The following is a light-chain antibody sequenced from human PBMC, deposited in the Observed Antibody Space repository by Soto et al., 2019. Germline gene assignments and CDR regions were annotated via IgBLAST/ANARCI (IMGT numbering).Light chain of an antibody. CDR2: GAS. CDR3: QQYGNSPYA. Sequence: EIVLTQSPGTLSLSPGERATLSCRARQSVSSNYLAWYQQKSGQAPRLLIYGASSRATGIPDRFSGSGSGTDFTLTISKLEPEDFAVYYCQQYGNSPYAFGQGTQLEI. CDR1: QSVSSNY. J-gene: IGKJ2*01. V-gene: IGKV3-20*01.